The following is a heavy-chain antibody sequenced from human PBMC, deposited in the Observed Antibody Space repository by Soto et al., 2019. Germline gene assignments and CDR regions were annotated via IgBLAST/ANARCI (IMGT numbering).Heavy chain of an antibody. Sequence: GGSLRLSCAAAGVTFGSYAMTWGRLAPGKGLEWVASITNSGDRTEYAFFVEGRFTISRDNSNNMLYLQMKNLRAGDTALYYCAKETSGDWGYMDVWGRGTTVTVSS. CDR1: GVTFGSYA. CDR3: AKETSGDWGYMDV. CDR2: ITNSGDRT. J-gene: IGHJ6*03. V-gene: IGHV3-23*01. D-gene: IGHD2-21*02.